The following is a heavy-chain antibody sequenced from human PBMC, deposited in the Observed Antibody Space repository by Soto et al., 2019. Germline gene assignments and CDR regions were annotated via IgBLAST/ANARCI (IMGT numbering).Heavy chain of an antibody. Sequence: EVQLLESGGGLVQPGGSLRLSCAASGFTFSSYAMSWVRQAPGKGLEWLSSISTSGGSTYYAGSVKGRFTISRDNSNNTLYLQMNSLRAEDTAVYYCSLSDRYYGMDVWGLGTTVTVSS. J-gene: IGHJ6*02. CDR3: SLSDRYYGMDV. CDR1: GFTFSSYA. CDR2: ISTSGGST. V-gene: IGHV3-23*01.